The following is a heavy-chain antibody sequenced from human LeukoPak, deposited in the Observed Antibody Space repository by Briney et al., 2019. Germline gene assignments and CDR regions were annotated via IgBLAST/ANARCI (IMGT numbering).Heavy chain of an antibody. Sequence: PSETLSLTCTVSGGSISSGGYYWSWIRQHPGKGLEWIGYIYYSGSTYYNPSLKSRVTISVDTSKNQFSLKLSSVTAADTAVYYCARGGGDFYGPHNWFDSWGQGTLVTVSS. CDR3: ARGGGDFYGPHNWFDS. CDR1: GGSISSGGYY. V-gene: IGHV4-31*03. J-gene: IGHJ5*01. CDR2: IYYSGST. D-gene: IGHD3-3*01.